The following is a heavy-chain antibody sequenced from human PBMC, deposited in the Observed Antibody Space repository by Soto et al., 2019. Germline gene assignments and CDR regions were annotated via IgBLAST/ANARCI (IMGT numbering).Heavy chain of an antibody. D-gene: IGHD6-6*01. J-gene: IGHJ5*02. CDR3: ARESISAENWFDP. Sequence: QVQLQQWGAGLLKPSETLSLTCAVYGGSFSGYYWSWIRQPPGKGLEWIGEINHSGSTNYNPSLKSRVTISVETSKNQFSLELSSVTAADTAVYYCARESISAENWFDPWGQGTLVTVSS. CDR2: INHSGST. V-gene: IGHV4-34*01. CDR1: GGSFSGYY.